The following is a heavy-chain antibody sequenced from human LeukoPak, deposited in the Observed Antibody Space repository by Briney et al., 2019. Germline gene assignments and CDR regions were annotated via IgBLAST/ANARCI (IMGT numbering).Heavy chain of an antibody. V-gene: IGHV3-23*01. Sequence: GGSLSLSCAASGFTFSSYAMSWVRQAPGKGLEWVSAISGSGGSTYYADSVKGRFTISRDNSKNTLYLQMNSLRAEDTAVYYCAKDSYSSGYGEYSDYWGQGTLVTVSS. J-gene: IGHJ4*02. CDR1: GFTFSSYA. D-gene: IGHD6-19*01. CDR2: ISGSGGST. CDR3: AKDSYSSGYGEYSDY.